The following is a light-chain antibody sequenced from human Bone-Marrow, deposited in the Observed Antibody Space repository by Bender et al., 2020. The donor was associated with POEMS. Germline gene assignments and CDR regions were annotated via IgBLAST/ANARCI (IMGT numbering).Light chain of an antibody. CDR1: SGDVGGYNY. J-gene: IGLJ3*02. V-gene: IGLV2-18*02. Sequence: QSALTQPPSASGSLGQSVTISCTGTSGDVGGYNYVSWYQQHPGKAPKLMIYEVSNRPSGVPDRFSGSKSGNTASLTISGLQAEDEADYYCSSYTSSSSWVFGGGTKLTVL. CDR3: SSYTSSSSWV. CDR2: EVS.